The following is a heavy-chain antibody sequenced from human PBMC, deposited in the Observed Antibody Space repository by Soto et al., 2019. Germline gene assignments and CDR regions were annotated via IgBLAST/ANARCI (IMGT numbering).Heavy chain of an antibody. J-gene: IGHJ4*02. V-gene: IGHV3-23*01. Sequence: GALRLSCAASGFSFSSLAMRWVRQAPGKGLAWVSSISGRGVDTLYADSVKGRFTIYRDNSRNTLYLQVNSLRAEDTAVYYCAKDQTDVTLFDYWGQGTMVTVSS. CDR2: ISGRGVDT. D-gene: IGHD2-21*02. CDR3: AKDQTDVTLFDY. CDR1: GFSFSSLA.